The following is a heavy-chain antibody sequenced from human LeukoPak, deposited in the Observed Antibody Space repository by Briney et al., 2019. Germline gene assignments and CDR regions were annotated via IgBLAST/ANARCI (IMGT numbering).Heavy chain of an antibody. CDR2: ISSSGSTI. CDR1: GFTFSSYE. J-gene: IGHJ4*02. D-gene: IGHD3-9*01. Sequence: PGGSLRLSCAASGFTFSSYEMKWVRQAPGKGREGFSYISSSGSTIYYADSVKGRFTISRDNAKNSLYLQMNSLRAEDTAVYYCARGDLTGYGSGYRGQGTLVTVS. V-gene: IGHV3-48*03. CDR3: ARGDLTGYGSGY.